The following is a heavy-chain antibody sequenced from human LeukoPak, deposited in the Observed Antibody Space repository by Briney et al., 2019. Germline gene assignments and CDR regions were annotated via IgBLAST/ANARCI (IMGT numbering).Heavy chain of an antibody. J-gene: IGHJ6*03. CDR3: ARAAHYYYYMDV. V-gene: IGHV1-18*01. D-gene: IGHD6-6*01. CDR1: GYTFTTYG. CDR2: ISAYNGDT. Sequence: ASVKVSCKASGYTFTTYGISWVRQAPGQGLEWMGWISAYNGDTNYAQKLQGRVTMTTDTSTSTAYMELRSLRSDDTAVYYCARAAHYYYYMDVWGKGTTVTVSS.